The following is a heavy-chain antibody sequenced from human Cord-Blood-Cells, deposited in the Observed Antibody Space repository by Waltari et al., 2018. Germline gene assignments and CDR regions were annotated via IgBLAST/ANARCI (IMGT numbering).Heavy chain of an antibody. CDR1: GGTFSSYA. D-gene: IGHD2-15*01. CDR2: IMPILGTA. CDR3: AVLHCSGGSCYFDY. J-gene: IGHJ4*02. Sequence: QVQLVQSGAEVKKPGSSVKVSCKASGGTFSSYAISCVRQAPGQGLEWMGGIMPILGTANDAQKFQGRVTITAEESTSTAYMERSSLGSEDTAVYYCAVLHCSGGSCYFDYWGQGTLVTVSS. V-gene: IGHV1-69*01.